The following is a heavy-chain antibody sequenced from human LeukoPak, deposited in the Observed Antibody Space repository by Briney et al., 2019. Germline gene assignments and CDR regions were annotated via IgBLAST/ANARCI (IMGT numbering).Heavy chain of an antibody. Sequence: SETLSLTCTVSGGSIRSSIYYWAWIRQSPGMGLEWIGSIFYSGNTYYNSSLKSRVTISVDTSKNQFSLNLTSVTAADTAVYYCARTTEGGYTYDYFYYYYMDVWGKGTTVTISS. CDR1: GGSIRSSIYY. CDR3: ARTTEGGYTYDYFYYYYMDV. CDR2: IFYSGNT. V-gene: IGHV4-39*07. D-gene: IGHD5-18*01. J-gene: IGHJ6*03.